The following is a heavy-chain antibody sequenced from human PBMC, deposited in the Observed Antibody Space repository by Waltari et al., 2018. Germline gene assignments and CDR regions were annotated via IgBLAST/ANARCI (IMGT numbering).Heavy chain of an antibody. D-gene: IGHD6-13*01. CDR3: AREVGGSSWSTTPRGDAFDI. J-gene: IGHJ3*02. V-gene: IGHV4-39*07. CDR1: GYSIGSGYYY. Sequence: QLQLRESGPGLLKPSETLSLTCSVSGYSIGSGYYYWGWLRQAPGKVLEWIGSIYFAGSTYYNPSLKSRLTISVDTSKNQFSLRLSSVTAADTAVYYCAREVGGSSWSTTPRGDAFDIWGQGTMVTVSS. CDR2: IYFAGST.